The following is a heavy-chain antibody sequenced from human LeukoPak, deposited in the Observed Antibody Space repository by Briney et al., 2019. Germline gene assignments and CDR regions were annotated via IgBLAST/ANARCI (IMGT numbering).Heavy chain of an antibody. D-gene: IGHD2-21*01. CDR3: ATGPYSFDY. Sequence: PGRSLRLSCAASGFTFSSYGMHWVRQAPGKGLEWVAVISYDGSNKYYADSVKGRLTISRDNSKNTLYLQMNSLRAEDTAVYYCATGPYSFDYWGQGTLVTVSS. J-gene: IGHJ4*02. V-gene: IGHV3-30*03. CDR1: GFTFSSYG. CDR2: ISYDGSNK.